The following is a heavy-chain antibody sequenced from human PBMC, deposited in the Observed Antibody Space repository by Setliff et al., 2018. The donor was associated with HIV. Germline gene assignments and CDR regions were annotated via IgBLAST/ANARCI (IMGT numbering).Heavy chain of an antibody. J-gene: IGHJ6*03. CDR3: AKDVGGGSGHYPLYMDV. Sequence: AGGSLRLSCAASGFTFSNYRMHWVRQAPGKGQEWVIFIRYDGSYNYYIDSVKGRFTISIDNAKNTLYLQMNSLRDEDTAVYYCAKDVGGGSGHYPLYMDVWGKGTTVTVSS. CDR1: GFTFSNYR. CDR2: IRYDGSYN. D-gene: IGHD3-3*01. V-gene: IGHV3-30*02.